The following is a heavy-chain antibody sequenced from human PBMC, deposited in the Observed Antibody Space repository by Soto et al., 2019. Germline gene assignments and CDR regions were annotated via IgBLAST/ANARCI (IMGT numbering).Heavy chain of an antibody. CDR1: GDSVTSHY. J-gene: IGHJ4*02. Sequence: SETLSLTCSFSGDSVTSHYLTWIRQSPEKGLEWIGYMHYTGFSHYNPSLKSRLTISRDNSKNTLYLQMNSLRAEDTAVYYCAKGPLLWFGQTHDYWGQGTLVTVSS. V-gene: IGHV4-59*02. CDR3: AKGPLLWFGQTHDY. D-gene: IGHD3-10*01. CDR2: MHYTGFS.